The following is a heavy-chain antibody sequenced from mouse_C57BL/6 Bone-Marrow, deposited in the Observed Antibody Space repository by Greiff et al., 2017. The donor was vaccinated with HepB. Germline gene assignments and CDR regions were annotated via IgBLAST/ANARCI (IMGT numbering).Heavy chain of an antibody. D-gene: IGHD1-1*01. J-gene: IGHJ2*01. CDR3: ARHGVYYPDY. Sequence: EVKLMESGGGLVKPGGSLKLSCAASGFTFSSYTMSWVRQTPEKRLEWVATISGGGGNTYYPDSVKGRFTISRDNAKNTLYLQMSSLRSEDTALYYCARHGVYYPDYWGQGTTLTVSS. V-gene: IGHV5-9*01. CDR1: GFTFSSYT. CDR2: ISGGGGNT.